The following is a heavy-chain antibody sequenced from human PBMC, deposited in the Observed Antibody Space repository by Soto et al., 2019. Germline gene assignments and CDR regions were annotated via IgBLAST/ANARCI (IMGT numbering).Heavy chain of an antibody. Sequence: QVQLVESGGGVVQPGRSLRLSCAAAGFTFSRDAMHWVRQAPGKGLEWVAVITYDGLDKSKWYAESVEGRFTISRDNSKSMLYVEMNSLRLEDTAVYYCVKDRGGCWTFDSWGQGTLVTVSS. V-gene: IGHV3-30*04. D-gene: IGHD2-15*01. J-gene: IGHJ4*02. CDR3: VKDRGGCWTFDS. CDR2: ITYDGLDKSK. CDR1: GFTFSRDA.